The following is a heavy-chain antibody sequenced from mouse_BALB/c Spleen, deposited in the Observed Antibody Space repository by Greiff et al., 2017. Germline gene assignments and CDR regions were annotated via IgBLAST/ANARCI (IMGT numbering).Heavy chain of an antibody. J-gene: IGHJ4*01. Sequence: EVQLQESGPGLVKPSQSLSLTCTVTGYSITSDYAWNWIRQFPGNKLEWMGYISYSGSTSYNPSLKSRISITRDTSKNQFFLQLNSVTTEDTATYYCARSLNWLYAMDYWGQGTSVTVSS. CDR3: ARSLNWLYAMDY. CDR2: ISYSGST. V-gene: IGHV3-2*02. CDR1: GYSITSDYA. D-gene: IGHD4-1*01.